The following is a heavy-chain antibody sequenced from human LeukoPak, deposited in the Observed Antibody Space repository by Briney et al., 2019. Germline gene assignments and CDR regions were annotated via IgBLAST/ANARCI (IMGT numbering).Heavy chain of an antibody. CDR2: IYSGGST. V-gene: IGHV3-53*01. J-gene: IGHJ6*02. CDR3: ARWGGLYYYYYYGMDV. Sequence: PGGSLRLSCAASGFTVSSNYMSWVRQAPGKGLEWVSVIYSGGSTYYADSVKGRFTISRDNSKNTLYLQMNSPRAEDTAVYYCARWGGLYYYYYYGMDVWGQGTTVTVSS. CDR1: GFTVSSNY. D-gene: IGHD2-15*01.